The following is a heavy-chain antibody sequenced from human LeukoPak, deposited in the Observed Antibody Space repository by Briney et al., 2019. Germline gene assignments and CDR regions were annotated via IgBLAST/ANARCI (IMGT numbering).Heavy chain of an antibody. CDR2: IKQDGSEK. CDR3: AREDIVVVVAADY. J-gene: IGHJ4*02. V-gene: IGHV3-7*01. D-gene: IGHD2-15*01. CDR1: GFTFSSCW. Sequence: GGSLRLSCAASGFTFSSCWMSWVRQAPGKGLEWVANIKQDGSEKYYVDSVKGRFTISRDNAKNSLYLQMNSLRAEDTAVYYCAREDIVVVVAADYWGQGTLVTVSS.